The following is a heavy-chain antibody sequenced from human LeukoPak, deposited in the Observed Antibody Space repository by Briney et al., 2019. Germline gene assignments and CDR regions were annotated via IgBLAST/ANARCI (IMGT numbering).Heavy chain of an antibody. Sequence: ASVKVSCKASGYTFTSYGFSWVRQAPGQGLEWMGWISAYNGNTNYAQKLQGRVTMTTDTSTSTAYMELRSLRSDDTAVYYCARNSRRGHEDYYYYYMDVWGKGTTVTVSS. CDR2: ISAYNGNT. V-gene: IGHV1-18*01. CDR1: GYTFTSYG. CDR3: ARNSRRGHEDYYYYYMDV. D-gene: IGHD3-10*01. J-gene: IGHJ6*03.